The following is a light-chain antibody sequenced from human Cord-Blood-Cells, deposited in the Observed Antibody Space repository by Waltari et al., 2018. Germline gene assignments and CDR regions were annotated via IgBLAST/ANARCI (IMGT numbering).Light chain of an antibody. CDR3: QSYDSSDQV. Sequence: MLTQPHSVSDSPRKTVTISCNRRRCLIDTSYVPWYQQRPGSAPTTGIYEDNQRPSGVPVRFAGSIDRSSNSASLTSSGLKTEDEAEYCCQSYDSSDQVFGGGTKLTVL. J-gene: IGLJ3*02. V-gene: IGLV6-57*03. CDR1: RCLIDTSY. CDR2: EDN.